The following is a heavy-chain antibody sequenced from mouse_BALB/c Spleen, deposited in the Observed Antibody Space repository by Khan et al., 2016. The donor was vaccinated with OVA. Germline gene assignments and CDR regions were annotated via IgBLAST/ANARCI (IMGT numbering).Heavy chain of an antibody. CDR3: ARSKNLARY. V-gene: IGHV2-9*02. J-gene: IGHJ2*01. CDR2: IWAGGST. CDR1: GYSLTRYG. Sequence: QVQLKESGPGLVAPSQSLSITCTVYGYSLTRYGVHWVRQPPGKGLEWLGLIWAGGSTNYNWALMSRLSISIDNYKSLVFFIMNSLHTDDTALYYRARSKNLARYWGQGTTLTVSS. D-gene: IGHD3-3*01.